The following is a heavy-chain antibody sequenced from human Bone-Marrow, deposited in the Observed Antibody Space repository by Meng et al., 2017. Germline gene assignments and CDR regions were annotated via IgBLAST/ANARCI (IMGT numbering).Heavy chain of an antibody. V-gene: IGHV6-1*01. J-gene: IGHJ4*02. Sequence: QTLLQQSCPGQVKPSRTPSLPCAISGERVSSNSAAGNWLRQSPSRGLEWLGRPYYRSKWYNDYAVSVKSRITINPDTSKNQFSLQLNSVTPEDTAVYYCARQEGAFDYWGQGTLVTVSS. D-gene: IGHD3-16*01. CDR3: ARQEGAFDY. CDR1: GERVSSNSAA. CDR2: PYYRSKWYN.